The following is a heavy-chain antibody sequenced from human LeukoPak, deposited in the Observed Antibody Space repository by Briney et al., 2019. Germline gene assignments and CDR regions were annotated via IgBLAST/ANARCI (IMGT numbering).Heavy chain of an antibody. CDR1: GGSISRGGYY. D-gene: IGHD3-10*01. V-gene: IGHV4-31*03. Sequence: SETLSLTCTVSGGSISRGGYYWSWIRQHPGKGLEWIGYIYYSGSTYYNPSLKSRLTISVDTSKNQFSLKLSSVTAADTAVYYCARIWFGELSPDYWGQGTLVTVSS. CDR3: ARIWFGELSPDY. J-gene: IGHJ4*02. CDR2: IYYSGST.